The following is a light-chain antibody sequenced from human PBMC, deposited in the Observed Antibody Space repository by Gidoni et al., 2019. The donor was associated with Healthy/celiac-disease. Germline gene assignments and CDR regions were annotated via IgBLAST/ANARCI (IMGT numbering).Light chain of an antibody. CDR2: GAS. J-gene: IGKJ3*01. CDR3: QQYNNWPPEGVT. CDR1: QSVSSN. Sequence: EIVMTQSPATLSVSPGERATLSCRASQSVSSNLAWYQQKPGQAPRLLIDGASTRATGIPARFSGSGSGTEFTLTISRLQSEDFAVYYCQQYNNWPPEGVTFGPGTKVDIK. V-gene: IGKV3-15*01.